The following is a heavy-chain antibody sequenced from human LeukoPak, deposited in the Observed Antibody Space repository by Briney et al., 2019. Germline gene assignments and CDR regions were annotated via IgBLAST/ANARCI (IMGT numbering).Heavy chain of an antibody. D-gene: IGHD1-26*01. J-gene: IGHJ4*02. CDR3: ARDTRSLIDY. Sequence: PGGSLRLSCAASGFSSSTDSMNWVRQVPGKGLEWISYISSNSATTHYADSVKGRFTISRDNAKNPLYLHMNSLRADDAAVYYCARDTRSLIDYWGQGTLVTVSS. CDR1: GFSSSTDS. V-gene: IGHV3-48*01. CDR2: ISSNSATT.